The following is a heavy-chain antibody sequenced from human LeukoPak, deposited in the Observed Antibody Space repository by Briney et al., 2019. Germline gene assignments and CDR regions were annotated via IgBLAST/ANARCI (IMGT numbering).Heavy chain of an antibody. D-gene: IGHD6-13*01. V-gene: IGHV6-1*01. CDR1: GDSVSSNSAA. CDR2: TYYRSKWYN. CDR3: ARDDRSSWFSPTPNWFDP. Sequence: SQTLSLTCAISGDSVSSNSAAWNWIRQSPSRGLEWLGRTYYRSKWYNDYAVSVKSRITINPDTSKNQFSLQLNSVTPEDTAVYYCARDDRSSWFSPTPNWFDPWGQGTLVTVSS. J-gene: IGHJ5*02.